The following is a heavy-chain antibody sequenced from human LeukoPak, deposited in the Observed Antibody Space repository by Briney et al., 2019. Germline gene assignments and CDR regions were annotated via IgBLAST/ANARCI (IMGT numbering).Heavy chain of an antibody. V-gene: IGHV1-18*01. CDR1: GYTFSSYD. Sequence: VASVKVSCKASGYTFSSYDISWVRQAPGEGLEWMGWISADNGNTNHAQNLQGRVTMTTDTSTSTAYMELRSLRSDDTAVYYCARLEKSSAWYGKGNYFDYWGQGTLVTVSS. CDR3: ARLEKSSAWYGKGNYFDY. CDR2: ISADNGNT. D-gene: IGHD6-19*01. J-gene: IGHJ4*02.